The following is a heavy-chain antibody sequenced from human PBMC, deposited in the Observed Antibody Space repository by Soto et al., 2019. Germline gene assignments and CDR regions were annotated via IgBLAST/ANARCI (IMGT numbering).Heavy chain of an antibody. CDR3: ARGRDILTGYLDD. CDR1: RGSISSGRYY. V-gene: IGHV4-31*03. Sequence: PXESLSLSCTVSRGSISSGRYYWSWIRQHPGKGLEWIGYIYYSGSTYYNPSLKSRVTISVDTSKNQFSLKLSSVTAADTAVYYCARGRDILTGYLDDWGQGTLVTVSS. J-gene: IGHJ4*02. D-gene: IGHD3-9*01. CDR2: IYYSGST.